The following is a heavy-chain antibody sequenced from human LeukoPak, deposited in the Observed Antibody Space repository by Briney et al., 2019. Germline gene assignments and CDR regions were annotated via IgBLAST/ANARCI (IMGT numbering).Heavy chain of an antibody. D-gene: IGHD3-16*02. CDR1: GGSFSGYY. V-gene: IGHV4-31*11. J-gene: IGHJ4*02. CDR2: IYYSGST. Sequence: SETLSLTCAVYGGSFSGYYWSWIRQHPGKGLEWIGYIYYSGSTYYNPSLKSRVTISVDTSKNQFSLKLSSVTAADTAVYYCARRSPDYVWGSYRPYFDYWGQGTLVTVSS. CDR3: ARRSPDYVWGSYRPYFDY.